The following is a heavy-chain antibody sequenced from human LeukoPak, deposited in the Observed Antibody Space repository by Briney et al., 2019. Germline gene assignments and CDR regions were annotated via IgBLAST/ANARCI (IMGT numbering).Heavy chain of an antibody. V-gene: IGHV4-61*02. Sequence: SETLSLTCTVSGVSISSGNSYWGWIRQPPGKGLEWIGRIYSSGSTNYNPSLKSRFTISLDTSKKQFSLKLSSVTAADTAVYYCARQYSDILTGYHRGELYWYFDLWGRGTLVNVSS. J-gene: IGHJ2*01. CDR1: GVSISSGNSY. CDR2: IYSSGST. CDR3: ARQYSDILTGYHRGELYWYFDL. D-gene: IGHD3-9*01.